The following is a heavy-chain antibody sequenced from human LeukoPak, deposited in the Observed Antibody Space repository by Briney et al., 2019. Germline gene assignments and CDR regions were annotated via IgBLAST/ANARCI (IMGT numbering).Heavy chain of an antibody. Sequence: ASVKVSCKASGYTFTGHYLHWVRQAPGQGLEWMGWINPNRGGTKYAQKFQGRVTMTRDTPISTAYMELGRLSSDDTAVYYCAITTTIAAAGLDYWGQGTLVTVSS. J-gene: IGHJ4*02. D-gene: IGHD6-13*01. CDR2: INPNRGGT. CDR3: AITTTIAAAGLDY. V-gene: IGHV1-2*02. CDR1: GYTFTGHY.